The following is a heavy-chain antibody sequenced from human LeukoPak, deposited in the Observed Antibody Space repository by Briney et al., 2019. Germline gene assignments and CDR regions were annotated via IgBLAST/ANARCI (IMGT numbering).Heavy chain of an antibody. CDR1: GFTFSSYS. D-gene: IGHD6-13*01. J-gene: IGHJ6*02. V-gene: IGHV3-21*01. Sequence: GGSLRLSCAASGFTFSSYSMNWVRQAPGKGLEWVSSISSSSSYIYYADSVKGRFTISRDNAKNSLYLQMNSLRAEDTAVYYCARVRSSSWYTPPTYYYYGMDVWGQGTTVTVSS. CDR3: ARVRSSSWYTPPTYYYYGMDV. CDR2: ISSSSSYI.